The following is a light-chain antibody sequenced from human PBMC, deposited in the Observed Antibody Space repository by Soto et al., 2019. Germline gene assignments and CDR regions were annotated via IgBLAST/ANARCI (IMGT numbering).Light chain of an antibody. CDR1: SSDVGGYNY. J-gene: IGLJ2*01. CDR3: SSYTSRSTQV. CDR2: DVS. Sequence: QSVLTQPASVSGSPGQSITISCTGTSSDVGGYNYVSWYQQHPGKAPKLMIYDVSNRPSGVSNRFSGSKSGNTASLTISGLQAEDEADYYCSSYTSRSTQVFGGGTKLTVL. V-gene: IGLV2-14*03.